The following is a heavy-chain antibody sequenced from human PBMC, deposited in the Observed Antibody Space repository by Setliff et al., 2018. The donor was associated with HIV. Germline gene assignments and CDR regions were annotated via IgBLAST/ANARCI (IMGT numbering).Heavy chain of an antibody. V-gene: IGHV4-4*02. CDR1: GASVSMPGW. J-gene: IGHJ4*02. Sequence: SSETLSLTCTVIGASVSMPGWWGWVRQSPGKRLEWIGEVSDGGTKYNPSLQGRATTSVDRSKNQFSPELRSVTAADTAAYYCVKEGRTSTVFDYWGQGVMVTVSS. D-gene: IGHD1-7*01. CDR3: VKEGRTSTVFDY. CDR2: VSDGGT.